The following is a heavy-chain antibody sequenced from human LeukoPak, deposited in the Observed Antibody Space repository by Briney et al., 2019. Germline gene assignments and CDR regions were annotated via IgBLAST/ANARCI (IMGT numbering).Heavy chain of an antibody. V-gene: IGHV4-34*01. D-gene: IGHD3-9*01. CDR2: IYHSGST. J-gene: IGHJ4*02. CDR3: ARGGTYDILTGYYNLETDY. CDR1: GGSFSGYY. Sequence: SETLSLTCAVYGGSFSGYYWCWIRQPPGKGLGWVGEIYHSGSTNYNPSLKSRVTISVDTSKNQFSLKLSSVGAADTAVYYCARGGTYDILTGYYNLETDYWGQGTLVTVSS.